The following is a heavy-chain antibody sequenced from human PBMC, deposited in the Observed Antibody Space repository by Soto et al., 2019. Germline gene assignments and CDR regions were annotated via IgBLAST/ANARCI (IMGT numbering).Heavy chain of an antibody. D-gene: IGHD3-16*01. CDR2: ISGSGGST. J-gene: IGHJ4*02. V-gene: IGHV3-23*01. CDR3: AKTFMITFDNKPPD. CDR1: GFTFSSYA. Sequence: GGSLILSCAASGFTFSSYAMSWVRQAPGKGLEWVSAISGSGGSTYYADSVKGRFTISRDNSKNTLYLQMNSLRAEDTAVYYCAKTFMITFDNKPPDWGQGTLVTVSS.